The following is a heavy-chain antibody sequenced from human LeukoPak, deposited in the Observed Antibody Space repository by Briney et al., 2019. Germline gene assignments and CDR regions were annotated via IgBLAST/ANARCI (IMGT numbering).Heavy chain of an antibody. V-gene: IGHV3-23*01. Sequence: GKSLRLSCAASGFTFSSYAMSWVRQAPGKGLEWVSAISGSGGSTYYADSVKGRFTISRDNSKNTLYLQMNSLGVEDTAVYYCARDGDDTSGYFSPFDYWGQGTLVTVSS. J-gene: IGHJ4*02. CDR1: GFTFSSYA. CDR2: ISGSGGST. D-gene: IGHD3-22*01. CDR3: ARDGDDTSGYFSPFDY.